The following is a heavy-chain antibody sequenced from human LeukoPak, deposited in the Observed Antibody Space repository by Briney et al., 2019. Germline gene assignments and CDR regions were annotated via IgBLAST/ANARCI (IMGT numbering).Heavy chain of an antibody. CDR2: IGGRDDRT. CDR3: AKDPNPFYDFWSGYK. D-gene: IGHD3-3*01. V-gene: IGHV3-23*01. CDR1: GFTFTGHT. Sequence: QSGGSLRLSCAASGFTFTGHTMTWLRQAPGKGLEWVSIIGGRDDRTYYADSMKGRFTISRDNSKNTLYLQMNSLRGEDTAVYYCAKDPNPFYDFWSGYKWGQGTLVTVSS. J-gene: IGHJ4*02.